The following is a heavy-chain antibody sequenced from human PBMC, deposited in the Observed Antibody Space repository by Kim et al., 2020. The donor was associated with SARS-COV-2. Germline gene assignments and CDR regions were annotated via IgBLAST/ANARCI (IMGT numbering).Heavy chain of an antibody. CDR3: ARDPYSSSYNYYGMDV. CDR1: GFTFSSYE. D-gene: IGHD6-13*01. J-gene: IGHJ6*02. Sequence: GGSLRLSCAASGFTFSSYEMNWVRQAPGKGLEWVSYISSSGSTIYYADSVKGRFTISRDNAKNSLYLQMNSLRAEDTVVYYCARDPYSSSYNYYGMDVWGQGTTVTVSS. V-gene: IGHV3-48*03. CDR2: ISSSGSTI.